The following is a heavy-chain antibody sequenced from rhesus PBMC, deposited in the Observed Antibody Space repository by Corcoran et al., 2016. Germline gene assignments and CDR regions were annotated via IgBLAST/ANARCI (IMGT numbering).Heavy chain of an antibody. CDR2: IYGGSGST. J-gene: IGHJ4*01. Sequence: QVQLQESGPGVVKPSETLSLTCAVSGGSISGYYLWSWIRQPPGKGLEWIGYIYGGSGSTIYNPSLESRVIISIDTSKNQFDLKLSSVTAADTAVYYCARRTRYNWNDGDYWGQGVLVTVSS. CDR3: ARRTRYNWNDGDY. D-gene: IGHD1-7*02. CDR1: GGSISGYYL. V-gene: IGHV4-143*01.